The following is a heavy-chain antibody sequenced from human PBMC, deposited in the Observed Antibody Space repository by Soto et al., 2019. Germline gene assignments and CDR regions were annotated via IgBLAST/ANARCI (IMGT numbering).Heavy chain of an antibody. J-gene: IGHJ4*02. CDR1: GYTFTSYD. CDR2: MNPNSGNT. D-gene: IGHD4-4*01. CDR3: ARGRTRSNYASPNGY. Sequence: ASVKVFFKASGYTFTSYDINWVRQATGQGLEWMGWMNPNSGNTGYAQKFQGRVTMTRNTSISTAYMELSSLRSEDTAVYYCARGRTRSNYASPNGYWGQGTLVTVSS. V-gene: IGHV1-8*01.